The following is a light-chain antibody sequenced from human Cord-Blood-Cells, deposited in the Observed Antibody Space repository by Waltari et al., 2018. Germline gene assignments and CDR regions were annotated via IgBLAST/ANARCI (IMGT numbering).Light chain of an antibody. CDR1: QSVSSY. CDR3: QHRSNWPLT. Sequence: EIVLTQSPATLSLSPGERATLSCRASQSVSSYLAWYQQKPGQVPRLLIYDASNRATDTPARFSGSGSGTDFTLTISSLEPEDFAVYYCQHRSNWPLTFGGGTKVEIK. J-gene: IGKJ4*01. CDR2: DAS. V-gene: IGKV3-11*01.